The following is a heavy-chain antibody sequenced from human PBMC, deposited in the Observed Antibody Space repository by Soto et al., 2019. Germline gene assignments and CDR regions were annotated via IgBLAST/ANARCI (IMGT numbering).Heavy chain of an antibody. CDR1: GGTFSSYA. CDR2: IIPIFGTA. D-gene: IGHD4-17*01. Sequence: QVQLVQSGAEVKKPGSSVKVSCKASGGTFSSYAISWVRQAPGQGLEWMGGIIPIFGTANYAQKFQGRVTITADESTSTAYMELSSLRSEDTAVYYCPSPDYGGNSFAFDIWGQGTMVTVSS. J-gene: IGHJ3*02. CDR3: PSPDYGGNSFAFDI. V-gene: IGHV1-69*12.